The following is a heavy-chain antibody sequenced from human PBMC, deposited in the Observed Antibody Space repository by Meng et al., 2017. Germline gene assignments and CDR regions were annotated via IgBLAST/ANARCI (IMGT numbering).Heavy chain of an antibody. J-gene: IGHJ4*02. V-gene: IGHV3-30*01. Sequence: GESLKISCAASGFTFSSYAMHWVRQAPGKGLEWVAVISYDGSNKYYADSVKGRFTISRDNSKNTLYLQMNSLRAEDTAVYYCAREHIVVVTARSRSYFDYWGQGTLVTGSS. CDR1: GFTFSSYA. D-gene: IGHD2-21*02. CDR3: AREHIVVVTARSRSYFDY. CDR2: ISYDGSNK.